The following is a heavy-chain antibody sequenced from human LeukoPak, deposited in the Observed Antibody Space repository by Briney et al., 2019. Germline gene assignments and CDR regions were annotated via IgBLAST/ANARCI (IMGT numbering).Heavy chain of an antibody. Sequence: GGSLRLSCAASGFTFSSYGMHWARQAPGKGLEWVAVIWYDGSNKYYADSVKGRFTISRDNSKNTLYLQMNSLRAEDTAVYYCARVRLDAATVTTGYFDYWGQGTLVTVSS. J-gene: IGHJ4*02. CDR3: ARVRLDAATVTTGYFDY. CDR1: GFTFSSYG. D-gene: IGHD4-11*01. V-gene: IGHV3-33*01. CDR2: IWYDGSNK.